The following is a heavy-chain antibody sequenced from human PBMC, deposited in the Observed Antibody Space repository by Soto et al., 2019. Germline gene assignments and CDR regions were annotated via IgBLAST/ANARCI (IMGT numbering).Heavy chain of an antibody. Sequence: PETLSLTCTVSGGSTSSYYWSWIRQPPGKGRGGIGYIYYSGSTNYNPSLKSRDTLSVDTSKNQFSLKLSSVTAADTAVYYCARAGDSGGLDYWGQGTLVTVSS. CDR2: IYYSGST. CDR1: GGSTSSYY. J-gene: IGHJ4*02. D-gene: IGHD6-19*01. CDR3: ARAGDSGGLDY. V-gene: IGHV4-59*01.